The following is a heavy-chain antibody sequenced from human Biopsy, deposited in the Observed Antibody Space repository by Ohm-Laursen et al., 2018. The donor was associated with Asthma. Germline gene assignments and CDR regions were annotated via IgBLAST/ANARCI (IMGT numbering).Heavy chain of an antibody. V-gene: IGHV3-64*04. CDR1: GFTFSSYD. Sequence: SLRLSCTASGFTFSSYDMHWVRQAPGKGLEYVSGISNNGGRTNYGDSVKGRFTISRDNSKSTLYLQMNSLRAEDTAVYYCGRDYPLVDWGQGTLVTVSS. J-gene: IGHJ4*02. D-gene: IGHD2-15*01. CDR2: ISNNGGRT. CDR3: GRDYPLVD.